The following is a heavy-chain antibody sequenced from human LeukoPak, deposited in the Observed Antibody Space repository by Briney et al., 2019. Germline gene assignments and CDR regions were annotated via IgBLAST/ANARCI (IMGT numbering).Heavy chain of an antibody. D-gene: IGHD2-2*01. Sequence: SETLSLTCTVSGDSIFRNLYYWGWIRQPPGKGLEWIGSTYYSGSTYYNPSLESRVTISVDTSKNQFSLKLSSVTAADTAVYYCARVAPSAPLRYCSSTSCRERLWYYYYYMDVWGKGTTVTVSS. CDR1: GDSIFRNLYY. J-gene: IGHJ6*03. V-gene: IGHV4-39*01. CDR3: ARVAPSAPLRYCSSTSCRERLWYYYYYMDV. CDR2: TYYSGST.